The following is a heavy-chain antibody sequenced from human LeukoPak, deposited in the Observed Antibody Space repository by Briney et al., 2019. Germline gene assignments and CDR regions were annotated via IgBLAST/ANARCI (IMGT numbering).Heavy chain of an antibody. D-gene: IGHD3-3*01. Sequence: SETLSLTCAVYGGSFSGYYWSWIRQPPGKGLEWIGEINHSGSTNYSPSLKSRVTISVDTSKNQFSLKLSSVTAADTAVYYCARGSSLRFLEWLFPGGGFDPWGQGTLVTVSS. V-gene: IGHV4-34*01. CDR1: GGSFSGYY. J-gene: IGHJ5*02. CDR2: INHSGST. CDR3: ARGSSLRFLEWLFPGGGFDP.